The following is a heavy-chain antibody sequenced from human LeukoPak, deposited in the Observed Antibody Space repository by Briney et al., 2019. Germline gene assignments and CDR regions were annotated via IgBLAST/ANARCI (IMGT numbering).Heavy chain of an antibody. D-gene: IGHD6-19*01. CDR2: IYHSGST. CDR1: GGSISSGGYS. J-gene: IGHJ2*01. CDR3: ARTGYSSGNYYWYFDL. Sequence: SETLSLTCAVSGGSISSGGYSWSWIRQPPGKGLEWIGYIYHSGSTYYNPSLKSRVTISVDRSKNQFSLKLSSVTAADTAVYYCARTGYSSGNYYWYFDLWGRGTLVTVSS. V-gene: IGHV4-30-2*01.